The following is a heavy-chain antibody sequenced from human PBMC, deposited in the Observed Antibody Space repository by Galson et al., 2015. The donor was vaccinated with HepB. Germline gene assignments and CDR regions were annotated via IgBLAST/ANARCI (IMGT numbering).Heavy chain of an antibody. CDR2: ISGSGGST. CDR1: GFTFSSYA. D-gene: IGHD1-7*01. J-gene: IGHJ4*02. V-gene: IGHV3-23*01. Sequence: LRLSCAASGFTFSSYAMSWVRQAPGKGLEWVSAISGSGGSTYYADSVKGRFTISRDNSKNTLYLQMNGLRAEDTAVYYCAKTELELLPALFDYWGQGTLVTVSS. CDR3: AKTELELLPALFDY.